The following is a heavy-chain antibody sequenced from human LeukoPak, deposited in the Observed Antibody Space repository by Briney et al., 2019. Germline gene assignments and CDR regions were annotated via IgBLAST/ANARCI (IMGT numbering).Heavy chain of an antibody. D-gene: IGHD6-13*01. V-gene: IGHV1-2*04. Sequence: ASVKSSCKASGYTFTGYYMHWVRQAPGQGLERMGWINPNSGGTNYAQKFHGWVTMTRDTSISTAYMELSRLRSDDTAVYSCARESIAAAGTDYYYGMDVWGQGTTVTVSS. CDR1: GYTFTGYY. CDR3: ARESIAAAGTDYYYGMDV. J-gene: IGHJ6*02. CDR2: INPNSGGT.